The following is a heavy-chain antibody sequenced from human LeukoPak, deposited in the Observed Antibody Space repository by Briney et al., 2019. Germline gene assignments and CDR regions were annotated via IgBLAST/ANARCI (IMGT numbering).Heavy chain of an antibody. D-gene: IGHD6-19*01. V-gene: IGHV3-23*01. CDR3: AKYVSSGWPYYFDY. J-gene: IGHJ4*02. Sequence: GGSLRLSCAASGFTFSNYAMNWVRQAPGKGLEWVSTISGGGGTTYYADSVKGRFTISRDNAKNSLYLQMNSLRAEDTALYYCAKYVSSGWPYYFDYWGQGTPVTVSS. CDR1: GFTFSNYA. CDR2: ISGGGGTT.